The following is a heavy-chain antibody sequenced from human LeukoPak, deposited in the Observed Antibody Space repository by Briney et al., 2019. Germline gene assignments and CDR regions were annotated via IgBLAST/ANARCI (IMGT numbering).Heavy chain of an antibody. CDR1: GGSISSSNW. Sequence: PSETLSLTCAVSGGSISSSNWWSWVRQPPGKGLEWIGEIYHSGSTYYNPSLKSRVTISVDTSKNQFSLKLSSVTAADTAVYYCARGITMVRGVTYYMDVWGKGTTVTVSS. V-gene: IGHV4-4*02. CDR3: ARGITMVRGVTYYMDV. CDR2: IYHSGST. D-gene: IGHD3-10*01. J-gene: IGHJ6*03.